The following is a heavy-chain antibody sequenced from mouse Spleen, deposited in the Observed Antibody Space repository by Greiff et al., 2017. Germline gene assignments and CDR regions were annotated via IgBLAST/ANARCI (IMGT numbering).Heavy chain of an antibody. CDR1: GFPFGDFY. Sequence: EVKLEESGGGLVKPGGSLNLSFAASGFPFGDFYLYWVRRTPEKRLVWVPTISDGGSYTYYPASVKGRFTISRDNAKNNLYLQMSSLKSEDTAMYYCARGGSFDYWGQGTTLTVSS. CDR2: ISDGGSYT. CDR3: ARGGSFDY. J-gene: IGHJ2*01. V-gene: IGHV5-4*02.